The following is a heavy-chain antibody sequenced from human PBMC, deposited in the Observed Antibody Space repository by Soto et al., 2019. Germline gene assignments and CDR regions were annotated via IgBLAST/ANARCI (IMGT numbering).Heavy chain of an antibody. CDR2: ISGSGGST. J-gene: IGHJ4*02. CDR1: GFTFSSYA. V-gene: IGHV3-23*01. Sequence: GGSLRLSCAASGFTFSSYAMSWVRQAPGKGLEWVSAISGSGGSTYYADSVKGRFTISRDNSKNTLYLQMNSLRVEDTAIYYCARDCSGGSCQYWGQGTLVTVSS. D-gene: IGHD2-15*01. CDR3: ARDCSGGSCQY.